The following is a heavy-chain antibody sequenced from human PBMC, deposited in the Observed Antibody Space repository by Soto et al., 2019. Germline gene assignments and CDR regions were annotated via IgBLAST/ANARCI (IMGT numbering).Heavy chain of an antibody. V-gene: IGHV3-53*01. CDR2: IYSGGST. CDR1: GFTVSSNY. Sequence: GGSLRLSCAASGFTVSSNYMSWVRQAPGKGLEWVSVIYSGGSTYYADSVKGRFTISRDNSKNTLYPQMNSLRAEDTAVYYCARAGSGYYGGDSYWGQGTLVTVSS. D-gene: IGHD3-22*01. CDR3: ARAGSGYYGGDSY. J-gene: IGHJ4*02.